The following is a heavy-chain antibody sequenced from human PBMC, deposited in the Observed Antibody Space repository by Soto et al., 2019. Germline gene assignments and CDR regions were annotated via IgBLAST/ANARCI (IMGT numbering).Heavy chain of an antibody. Sequence: GVSLRLSCAASGFTFSSYAMSWVRQAPGKGLEWVSYISSSGSTIYYADSVKGRFTISRDNAKNSLYLQMDSLRAEDTAVYYCARDQEAGSFFPYYYGMDVWGQGTTVTVSS. V-gene: IGHV3-48*03. CDR1: GFTFSSYA. D-gene: IGHD6-13*01. CDR2: ISSSGSTI. CDR3: ARDQEAGSFFPYYYGMDV. J-gene: IGHJ6*02.